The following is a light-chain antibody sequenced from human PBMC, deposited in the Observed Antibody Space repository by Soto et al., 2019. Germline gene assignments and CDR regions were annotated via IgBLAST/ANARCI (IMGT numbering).Light chain of an antibody. Sequence: DIQVTQSPSSLSASVGGRVTITCRASQSIDNYLNWYQLKPGRAPNLLIYGASTLQSGVPSRFSGSGSGTDFTLTITTLQPEDFATYYCQQTYSTPLTFGGGTKVEI. V-gene: IGKV1-39*01. CDR1: QSIDNY. CDR3: QQTYSTPLT. CDR2: GAS. J-gene: IGKJ4*01.